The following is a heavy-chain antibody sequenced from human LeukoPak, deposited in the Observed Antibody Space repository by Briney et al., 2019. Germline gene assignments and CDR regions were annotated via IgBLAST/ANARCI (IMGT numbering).Heavy chain of an antibody. CDR2: IYYSGST. J-gene: IGHJ3*02. D-gene: IGHD3-9*01. V-gene: IGHV4-61*01. CDR1: GGSVSSGTYY. CDR3: ARDRGDLSTGYLDASDI. Sequence: SETLSLTCTVSGGSVSSGTYYWSWIRQPPGKGLEWMGYIYYSGSTNYNPSLKSRVTISADTSKNQFSLKLSFVTAADTAVYYCARDRGDLSTGYLDASDIWGQGTMVTVSS.